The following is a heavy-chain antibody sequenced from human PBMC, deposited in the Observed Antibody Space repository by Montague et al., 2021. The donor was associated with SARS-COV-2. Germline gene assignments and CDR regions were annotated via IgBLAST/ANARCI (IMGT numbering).Heavy chain of an antibody. CDR1: GGSTNNYY. J-gene: IGHJ5*02. V-gene: IGHV4-4*07. Sequence: SDTLSLTCTVSGGSTNNYYWSWIRQPAGKGLEWIGRIHASGISTYNPSLETRVTMSVDTSKNQFSLKLSSVTAADTAVYYCARRRLYYDSGELGSWGQGTLVTVSS. CDR3: ARRRLYYDSGELGS. D-gene: IGHD3-22*01. CDR2: IHASGIS.